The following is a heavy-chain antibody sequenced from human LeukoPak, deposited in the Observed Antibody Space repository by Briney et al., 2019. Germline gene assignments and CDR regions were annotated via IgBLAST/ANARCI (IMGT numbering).Heavy chain of an antibody. V-gene: IGHV4-39*02. CDR2: IYYSGTT. J-gene: IGHJ4*02. CDR3: AREGGFYRPLDY. Sequence: SETLSLTCSVSGGSVATRNYYWGWIRQPPGKGLEWIGSIYYSGTTNYNPSLKTRVTISVDTSRNQFSLKLTSVTAADTAVYYCAREGGFYRPLDYSGQGTLVTVSS. CDR1: GGSVATRNYY. D-gene: IGHD6-25*01.